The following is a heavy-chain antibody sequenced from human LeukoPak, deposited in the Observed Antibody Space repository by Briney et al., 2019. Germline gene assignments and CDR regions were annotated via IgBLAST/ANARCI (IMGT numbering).Heavy chain of an antibody. CDR3: ARAPPNWNYGVGIDY. D-gene: IGHD1-7*01. V-gene: IGHV3-48*01. CDR2: ISSSSTTI. Sequence: GGSLRLSCAASGFTFSSYSMNWVRQAPGKGLEWVSYISSSSTTIYYADSVKDRFTISRDNAKNSLYLQMNSLRAEDTAVYYCARAPPNWNYGVGIDYWGQGTLVTVSS. J-gene: IGHJ4*02. CDR1: GFTFSSYS.